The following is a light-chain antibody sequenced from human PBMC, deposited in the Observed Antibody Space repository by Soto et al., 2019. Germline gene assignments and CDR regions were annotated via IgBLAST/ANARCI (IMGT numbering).Light chain of an antibody. V-gene: IGLV2-11*01. CDR1: SSDVGGYNY. J-gene: IGLJ3*02. CDR3: CSYAGSYTWV. Sequence: QSVLTQPRSVSGSPGQSVTISCTGTSSDVGGYNYVSWYQQHPGKAPKLMIYDVSKRPSGVPDRFSVSKSGNTASLTSSGLQAEDEAEYYCCSYAGSYTWVFGGGTKLTVL. CDR2: DVS.